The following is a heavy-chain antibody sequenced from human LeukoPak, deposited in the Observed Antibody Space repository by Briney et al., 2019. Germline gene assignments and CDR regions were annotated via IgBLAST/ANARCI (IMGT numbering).Heavy chain of an antibody. D-gene: IGHD3-10*01. V-gene: IGHV3-7*01. J-gene: IGHJ6*02. Sequence: GGSLRLSCAASGFTFNTYAIYWLRQAPGKGLEWVANIKQDGSEKCYVDSVKGRFTISRDNAKKSLYLQMNSLRAEDTAVYYCARYGYYYNLDVWGQGTTVTVSS. CDR2: IKQDGSEK. CDR1: GFTFNTYA. CDR3: ARYGYYYNLDV.